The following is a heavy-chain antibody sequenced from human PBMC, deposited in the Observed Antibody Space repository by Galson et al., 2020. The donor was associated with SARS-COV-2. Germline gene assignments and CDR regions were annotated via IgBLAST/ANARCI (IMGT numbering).Heavy chain of an antibody. Sequence: SETLSLTCTVSGGSISSGGYYWSWIRQHPGKGLEWIGYINYSGSTYYNPSHKSRVTISVDTSKNQFSLKLSPVTAADTAVYYCASTLHVWGSYRSRYYFDYWGQGTLVTVSS. CDR2: INYSGST. CDR1: GGSISSGGYY. CDR3: ASTLHVWGSYRSRYYFDY. D-gene: IGHD3-16*02. V-gene: IGHV4-31*03. J-gene: IGHJ4*02.